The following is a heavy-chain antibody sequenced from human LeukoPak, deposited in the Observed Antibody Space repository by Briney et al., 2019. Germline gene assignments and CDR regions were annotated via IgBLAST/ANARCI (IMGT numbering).Heavy chain of an antibody. D-gene: IGHD3-22*01. CDR1: GFTFDDYG. V-gene: IGHV3-20*04. CDR2: INWNGGST. CDR3: ARATHYYESSGYDY. J-gene: IGHJ4*02. Sequence: GGSLRLSCAASGFTFDDYGMSWVGQAPGKGLEWVSGINWNGGSTGYADSVKGRFTISRDNAKNSLYLQMNSLRAEDTALYYCARATHYYESSGYDYWGQGTLVTVSS.